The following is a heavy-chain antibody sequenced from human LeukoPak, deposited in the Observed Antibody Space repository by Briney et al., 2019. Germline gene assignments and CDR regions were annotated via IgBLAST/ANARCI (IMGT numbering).Heavy chain of an antibody. Sequence: SGGSLRLSCAASGFTFTSSSMNWVRQAPGKGLEWVSYISSSSRAIYYTDSVKGRFTVSRDNAKNSLYLQMNSLRDEDTAVYYCARGQRWQEPHYFDYWGREPWSPSPQ. V-gene: IGHV3-48*02. J-gene: IGHJ4*02. CDR2: ISSSSRAI. D-gene: IGHD6-19*01. CDR1: GFTFTSSS. CDR3: ARGQRWQEPHYFDY.